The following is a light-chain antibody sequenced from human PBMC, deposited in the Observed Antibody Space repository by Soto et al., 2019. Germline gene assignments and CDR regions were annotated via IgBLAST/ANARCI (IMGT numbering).Light chain of an antibody. CDR2: GAS. V-gene: IGKV3-15*01. Sequence: EIVMTQSPATLSVSPGERATLSCRASQSVNSNLAWYQQKPGPAPRLLIYGASTRATGIPARFSGSGSGTEFTLTISSLQSEDFAVYYCQQYNNWPPLTFGQGTKLEIK. CDR3: QQYNNWPPLT. CDR1: QSVNSN. J-gene: IGKJ2*01.